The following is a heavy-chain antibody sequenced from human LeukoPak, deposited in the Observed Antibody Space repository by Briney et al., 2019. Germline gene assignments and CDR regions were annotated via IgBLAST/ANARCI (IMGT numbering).Heavy chain of an antibody. CDR1: GFTFSSYS. CDR3: ARHGHSGSSWLNWFDP. J-gene: IGHJ5*02. D-gene: IGHD6-13*01. V-gene: IGHV3-48*02. CDR2: ISSSSSTI. Sequence: PGGSLRLSCAASGFTFSSYSMNWVRQAPGKGLEWVSYISSSSSTIYYADSVKGRFTISRDNAKNSLYLQMNSLRDEDTAVYYCARHGHSGSSWLNWFDPWGQGTLVTVSS.